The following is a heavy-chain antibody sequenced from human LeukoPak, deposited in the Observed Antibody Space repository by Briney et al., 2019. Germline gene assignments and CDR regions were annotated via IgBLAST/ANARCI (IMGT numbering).Heavy chain of an antibody. J-gene: IGHJ4*02. CDR3: ARDRRILTYYYDSSGYYYYDY. V-gene: IGHV4-61*09. Sequence: SETLSLTCTVSGGSISSGNYYWSWIRQPAGKGLEWIGHIYTSGSTNYNPSLKSRVTISVDTSKNQFSLKLSSVTAADTAVYYCARDRRILTYYYDSSGYYYYDYWGQGTLVTVSS. D-gene: IGHD3-22*01. CDR2: IYTSGST. CDR1: GGSISSGNYY.